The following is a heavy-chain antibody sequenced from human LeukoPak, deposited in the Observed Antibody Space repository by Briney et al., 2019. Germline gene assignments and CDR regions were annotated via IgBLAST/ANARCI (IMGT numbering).Heavy chain of an antibody. CDR3: ASGGNSSVYLAHTEYFQH. V-gene: IGHV1-18*01. CDR1: GYTFTSYG. J-gene: IGHJ1*01. CDR2: ISAYNGNT. Sequence: ASVKVSCKASGYTFTSYGLSWVRQAPGQGLEWMGWISAYNGNTNYAQKLQGRVTMTTDTSTSTAYMELRSLRSDDTAVYYCASGGNSSVYLAHTEYFQHWGQGTLVTVSS. D-gene: IGHD2/OR15-2a*01.